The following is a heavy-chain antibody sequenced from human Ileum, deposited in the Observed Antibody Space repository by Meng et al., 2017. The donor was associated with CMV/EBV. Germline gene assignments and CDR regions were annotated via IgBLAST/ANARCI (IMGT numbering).Heavy chain of an antibody. CDR3: VRQGWYWYFDL. Sequence: PSGFSFSDHYMDWVRQAPGKGLQWIGRIRNRANSDTTEYAAPVEGRFTISRDDSNNLLYLQMSSLKREDTAVYYCVRQGWYWYFDLWGRGTQVTVSS. V-gene: IGHV3-72*01. CDR2: IRNRANSDTT. CDR1: GFSFSDHY. D-gene: IGHD2-15*01. J-gene: IGHJ2*01.